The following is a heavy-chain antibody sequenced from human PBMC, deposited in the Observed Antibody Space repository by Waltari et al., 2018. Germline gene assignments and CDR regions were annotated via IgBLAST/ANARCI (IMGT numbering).Heavy chain of an antibody. D-gene: IGHD3-3*01. CDR3: ARESDLQSYYDFWSGYLGWFDP. Sequence: QLQLQESGPGLVKPSETLSLTCTVSGGSISSSSYYWGWIRQPPGKGLEGIGSIYYSGSTYYNPSLKSRVTISVDTSKNQFSLKLSSVTAADTAVYYCARESDLQSYYDFWSGYLGWFDPWGQGTLVTVSS. CDR1: GGSISSSSYY. J-gene: IGHJ5*02. CDR2: IYYSGST. V-gene: IGHV4-39*07.